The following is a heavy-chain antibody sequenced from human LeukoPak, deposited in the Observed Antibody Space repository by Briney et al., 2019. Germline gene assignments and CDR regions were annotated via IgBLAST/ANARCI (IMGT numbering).Heavy chain of an antibody. CDR3: GRYLSKAARGGI. J-gene: IGHJ3*01. D-gene: IGHD6-6*01. CDR1: GFTFSSYE. Sequence: GGSLRLSCAASGFTFSSYEMNWVRQAPGKGLEWVSYISSSGSTIYYADSVKGRFTISRDNAKNSLYLQMNSLRAEDTAVYYCGRYLSKAARGGIWGQGTLVTVFS. CDR2: ISSSGSTI. V-gene: IGHV3-48*03.